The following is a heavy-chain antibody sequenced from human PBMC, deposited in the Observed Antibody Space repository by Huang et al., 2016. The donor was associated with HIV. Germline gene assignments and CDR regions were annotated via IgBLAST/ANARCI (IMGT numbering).Heavy chain of an antibody. D-gene: IGHD6-19*01. V-gene: IGHV3-21*01. Sequence: EVQLVESGGGLVKPGGSLRLSCAAAGFTFSIYSMNWVRQAPGKWREWVSSISGSSSYKYFADPVKGRFTSGRDNAKNSLYLQMNSLRAEDTAVYYCARDVPDVVAGTHFDYWGQGTLVTVSS. CDR3: ARDVPDVVAGTHFDY. J-gene: IGHJ4*02. CDR2: ISGSSSYK. CDR1: GFTFSIYS.